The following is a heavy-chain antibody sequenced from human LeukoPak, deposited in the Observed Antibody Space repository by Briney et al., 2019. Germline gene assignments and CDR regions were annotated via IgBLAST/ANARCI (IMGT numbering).Heavy chain of an antibody. CDR3: ARSIPPHDY. CDR2: IKQDGSEK. CDR1: GFTFTTYW. J-gene: IGHJ4*02. D-gene: IGHD2-2*02. V-gene: IGHV3-7*01. Sequence: GGSLTLSCTTSGFTFTTYWMSWVRQAPGKGLEWVANIKQDGSEKHYVDSVRGRFTISRDNAKKSVYLQIDSLRAEDTAVFYCARSIPPHDYWGQGTLVTVSS.